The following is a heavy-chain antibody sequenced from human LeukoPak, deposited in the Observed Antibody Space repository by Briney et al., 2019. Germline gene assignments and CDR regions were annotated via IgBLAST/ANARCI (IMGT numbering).Heavy chain of an antibody. V-gene: IGHV3-23*01. D-gene: IGHD2-2*01. Sequence: GGSLRLSCAASGFTFSSYAMSWVRQAPGKGLEWVSAISGSGGSTYYADSVKGRFTISRGNSKNTLYLQMNSLRAEDTAVYYCAKEIVVVPAAKAIGYYYYGMDVWGQGTTVTVSS. J-gene: IGHJ6*02. CDR1: GFTFSSYA. CDR3: AKEIVVVPAAKAIGYYYYGMDV. CDR2: ISGSGGST.